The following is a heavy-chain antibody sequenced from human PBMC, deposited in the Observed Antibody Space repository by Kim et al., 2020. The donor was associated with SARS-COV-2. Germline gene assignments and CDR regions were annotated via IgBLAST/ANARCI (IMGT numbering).Heavy chain of an antibody. J-gene: IGHJ6*02. D-gene: IGHD2-15*01. CDR3: ARGSPWVVAAQSVLYYYYGMDV. Sequence: GGSLRLSCAASGFTFSSYAMHWVRQAPGKGLEWVAVISYDGSNKYYADSVKGRFTISRDNSKNTLYLQMNSLRAEDTAVYYCARGSPWVVAAQSVLYYYYGMDVWGQGTTVTVSS. V-gene: IGHV3-30*04. CDR2: ISYDGSNK. CDR1: GFTFSSYA.